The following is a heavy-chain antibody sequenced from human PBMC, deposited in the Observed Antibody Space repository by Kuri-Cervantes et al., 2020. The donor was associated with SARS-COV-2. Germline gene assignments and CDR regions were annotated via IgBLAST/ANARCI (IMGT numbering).Heavy chain of an antibody. V-gene: IGHV3-21*01. D-gene: IGHD4-17*01. Sequence: GESLKISCTASGFTFSSYSMNWVRQAPGKGLEWVSSISSSSSYIYYADSVKGRFTISRDNAKNSLYLQMNSLRAEDTAVYYCARSDCGDYGRGDAFDIWGQGTRVTVSS. CDR3: ARSDCGDYGRGDAFDI. CDR1: GFTFSSYS. J-gene: IGHJ3*02. CDR2: ISSSSSYI.